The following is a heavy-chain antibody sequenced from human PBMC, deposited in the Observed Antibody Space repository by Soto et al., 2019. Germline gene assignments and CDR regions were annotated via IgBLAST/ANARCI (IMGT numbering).Heavy chain of an antibody. CDR2: ISAYNGNT. D-gene: IGHD7-27*01. CDR3: ARDRDQLTGDDYYYYGMDV. CDR1: GYTFTSYG. Sequence: QVQLVQSGAEVKKPGASVKVSCKASGYTFTSYGISWVRQAPGQGLEWMGWISAYNGNTNYAQKLQGRVTMTTDTSPSTAYMELRSLRSDDTAVYYCARDRDQLTGDDYYYYGMDVWGQGTTVTVSS. J-gene: IGHJ6*02. V-gene: IGHV1-18*04.